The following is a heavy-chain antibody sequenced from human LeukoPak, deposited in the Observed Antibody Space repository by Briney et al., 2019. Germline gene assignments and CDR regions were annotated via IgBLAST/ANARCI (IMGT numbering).Heavy chain of an antibody. V-gene: IGHV4-31*03. CDR1: GSSISSGGYY. D-gene: IGHD4-23*01. CDR2: IYYSGST. J-gene: IGHJ4*02. CDR3: AGGWQLSDYFDY. Sequence: SQTLSLTCTVSGSSISSGGYYWSWIRQHPGKGLEWIGYIYYSGSTYQNSSLKSRVTISKDTSKNQFSLKLSLVTAADTAVYFCAGGWQLSDYFDYWGQGTLVTVSS.